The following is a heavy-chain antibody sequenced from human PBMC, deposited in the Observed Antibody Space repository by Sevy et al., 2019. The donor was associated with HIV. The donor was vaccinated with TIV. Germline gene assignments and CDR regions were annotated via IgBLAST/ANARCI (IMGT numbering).Heavy chain of an antibody. Sequence: GGSLRLSCAASGFTFSGAWMSWVRQVPGKGLEWLGRIKSETDGGATDYAAPVKGRFTISRDDSKKTVYLQVNSLQVEDTAVYICTTDLGIYASKWGQGTLVTVSS. D-gene: IGHD3-16*01. CDR2: IKSETDGGAT. V-gene: IGHV3-15*01. J-gene: IGHJ4*02. CDR3: TTDLGIYASK. CDR1: GFTFSGAW.